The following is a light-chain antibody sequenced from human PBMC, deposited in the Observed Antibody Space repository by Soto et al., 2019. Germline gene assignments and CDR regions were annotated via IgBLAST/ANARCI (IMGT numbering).Light chain of an antibody. V-gene: IGLV1-47*01. J-gene: IGLJ1*01. CDR2: RNN. CDR1: SSNIGSNY. Sequence: QSMLTQPPSASGTPGQRVTISCSGSSSNIGSNYVYWYQQLPGTAPKLLIYRNNQRPSGVPDRFSGSKSGTSASLAISGLRSEDEADYYCAACDDSLSAVVFGTGTKVTVL. CDR3: AACDDSLSAVV.